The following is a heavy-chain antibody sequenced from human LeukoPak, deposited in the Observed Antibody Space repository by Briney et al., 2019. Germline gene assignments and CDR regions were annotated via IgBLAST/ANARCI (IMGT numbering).Heavy chain of an antibody. CDR3: ARDHLDWFDP. J-gene: IGHJ5*02. CDR2: IIPILGIA. Sequence: GSSVKDSCKASGGTFSSYVISWVRQAPGQGLEWMGRIIPILGIANYAQKFQGRVTITADRSTSTAYMELRSLRSDDTAVYYCARDHLDWFDPWGQGTLVTVSS. CDR1: GGTFSSYV. V-gene: IGHV1-69*04.